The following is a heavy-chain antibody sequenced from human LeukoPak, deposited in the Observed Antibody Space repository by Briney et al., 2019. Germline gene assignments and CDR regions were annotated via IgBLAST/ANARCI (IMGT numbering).Heavy chain of an antibody. V-gene: IGHV1-69*13. Sequence: GASVKVSCKASGGTFSSYAISWVRQAPGQGLEWMGGIIPIFGTANYAQKFQGRVTITADESTSTAYMELSSLRSDDTAVYYCARDRDSSSSAWFDPWGQGTLVTVSS. CDR3: ARDRDSSSSAWFDP. CDR1: GGTFSSYA. CDR2: IIPIFGTA. D-gene: IGHD6-6*01. J-gene: IGHJ5*02.